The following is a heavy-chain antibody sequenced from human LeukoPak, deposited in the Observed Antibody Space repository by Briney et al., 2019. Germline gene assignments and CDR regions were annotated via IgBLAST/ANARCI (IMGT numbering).Heavy chain of an antibody. CDR2: INPNSGNT. Sequence: ASVKVSCKASGYTFTGYYMHWVRQAPGQGLEWMGWINPNSGNTGYAQKFQGRVTITRNTSISTAYMELSSLRSEDTAVYYCARELVVPAAMSYYYYYYMDVWGKGTTVTVSS. V-gene: IGHV1-8*03. D-gene: IGHD2-2*01. CDR1: GYTFTGYY. J-gene: IGHJ6*03. CDR3: ARELVVPAAMSYYYYYYMDV.